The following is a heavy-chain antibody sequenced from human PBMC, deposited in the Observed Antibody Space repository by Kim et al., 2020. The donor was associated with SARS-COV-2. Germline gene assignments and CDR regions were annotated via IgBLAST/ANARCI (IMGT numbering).Heavy chain of an antibody. CDR3: TKGYYEAYFQH. Sequence: GGSLRLSCEPSGFKFDDFGMHWIRQGPGKGLEWIAFASTHTSNYADSVKGRFTISRDDSAKSLYLQMNSVRIEDTAVYYCTKGYYEAYFQHWGQGTLVTVSS. D-gene: IGHD3-3*01. V-gene: IGHV3-43*02. CDR2: ASTHTS. CDR1: GFKFDDFG. J-gene: IGHJ4*02.